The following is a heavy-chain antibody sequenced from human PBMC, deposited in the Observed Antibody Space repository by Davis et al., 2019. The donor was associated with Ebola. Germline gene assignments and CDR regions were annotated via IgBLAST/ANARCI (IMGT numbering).Heavy chain of an antibody. D-gene: IGHD3-10*01. CDR2: IYNNGFT. J-gene: IGHJ3*02. CDR3: AREGFRGGAFDI. Sequence: PSETLSLTCNVSGDSISSHYWSWIRQPPGKGLEWIGRIYNNGFTNYNPSLKSRVTMSVDTSKTQFSLRLNSVTAADTAVYYCAREGFRGGAFDIWSQGTLVTVSS. CDR1: GDSISSHY. V-gene: IGHV4-4*07.